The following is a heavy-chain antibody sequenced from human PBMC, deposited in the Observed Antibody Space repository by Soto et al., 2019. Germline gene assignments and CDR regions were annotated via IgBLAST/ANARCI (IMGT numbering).Heavy chain of an antibody. CDR1: GVTSSTYA. CDR2: ISDTGGGT. CDR3: AVGRHKTSGSNTWFYP. J-gene: IGHJ5*02. Sequence: EVQLLESGGGFVQPGGSLRLSCAVSGVTSSTYAMNWVRPAPGKGLEWVSTISDTGGGTFYAGSVKGRFTISRDNSKKTVYLQMRRLRADDSAMYFCAVGRHKTSGSNTWFYPLGRGTLVTVSA. D-gene: IGHD3-22*01. V-gene: IGHV3-23*01.